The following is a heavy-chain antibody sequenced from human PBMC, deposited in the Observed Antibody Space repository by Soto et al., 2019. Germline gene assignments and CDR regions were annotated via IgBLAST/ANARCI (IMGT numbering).Heavy chain of an antibody. D-gene: IGHD5-12*01. CDR2: IYYSGST. CDR1: GGSISSSSYY. J-gene: IGHJ4*02. Sequence: QLQLQESGPGLVKPSETLSLTCTVSGGSISSSSYYWGWIRQPPGKGLEWIGSIYYSGSTYYNPSLKSRVTISVDTSKNQFSLKLSSVTAADTAVYYCARLVDGYNYGDRYFDYWGQGTLVTVSS. CDR3: ARLVDGYNYGDRYFDY. V-gene: IGHV4-39*01.